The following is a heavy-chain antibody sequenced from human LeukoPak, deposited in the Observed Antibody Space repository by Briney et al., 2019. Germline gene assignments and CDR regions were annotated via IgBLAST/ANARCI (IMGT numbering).Heavy chain of an antibody. D-gene: IGHD1-14*01. J-gene: IGHJ5*02. CDR2: IYDSGST. CDR3: ARVGSHTVPRNGWFDP. V-gene: IGHV4-39*07. CDR1: GGSIRSSYYY. Sequence: SETLSLTCTVSGGSIRSSYYYWGWIRQPPGKGLEWIGSIYDSGSTYYNPSLKSRVTISVDTSKNQFSLKLSSVTAADTAVYYCARVGSHTVPRNGWFDPWGQGTLVTVSS.